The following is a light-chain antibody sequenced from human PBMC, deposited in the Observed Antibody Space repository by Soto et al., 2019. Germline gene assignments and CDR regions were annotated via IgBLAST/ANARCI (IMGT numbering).Light chain of an antibody. Sequence: QSVLTQPPSVSAAPGQKVTISCSGSSSNIGNNYVSWYQQLPGTAPKLVIYDNNKRPSVIPDRFSGSKSGTSATLSITGLQNGDADYYDCGTWESSMSAYVFGTGTKLTVL. CDR1: SSNIGNNY. J-gene: IGLJ1*01. CDR2: DNN. CDR3: GTWESSMSAYV. V-gene: IGLV1-51*01.